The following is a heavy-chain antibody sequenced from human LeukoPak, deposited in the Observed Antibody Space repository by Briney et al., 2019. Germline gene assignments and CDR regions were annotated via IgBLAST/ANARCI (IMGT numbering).Heavy chain of an antibody. V-gene: IGHV3-21*01. Sequence: GGSLRLSCAASGFTFSSYSMTWVRQAPGKGLEWVSSISSSSSYIYYADSVKGRFTISRDNAKNSLYLQMNSLRAEDTAMYYCARARGYCSSTSCFGMGYGMDVWGQGTTVTVSS. J-gene: IGHJ6*02. D-gene: IGHD2-2*01. CDR2: ISSSSSYI. CDR1: GFTFSSYS. CDR3: ARARGYCSSTSCFGMGYGMDV.